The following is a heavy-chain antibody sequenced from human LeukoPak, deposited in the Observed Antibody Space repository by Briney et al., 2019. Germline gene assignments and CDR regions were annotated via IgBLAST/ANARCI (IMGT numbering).Heavy chain of an antibody. CDR3: ASTDSSSSSDYMDV. V-gene: IGHV4-4*07. Sequence: SETLSLTCTVSGGSISSYYWSWIRQPAGKGLEWIGRIYTSGSTNYNPSLKSRVTMSVDTSKNQFSLKLSSVTAADTAVYYCASTDSSSSSDYMDVWGKGTTVTVSS. D-gene: IGHD6-13*01. CDR1: GGSISSYY. J-gene: IGHJ6*03. CDR2: IYTSGST.